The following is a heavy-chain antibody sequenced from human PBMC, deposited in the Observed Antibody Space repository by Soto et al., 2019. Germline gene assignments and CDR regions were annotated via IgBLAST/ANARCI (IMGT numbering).Heavy chain of an antibody. J-gene: IGHJ4*02. D-gene: IGHD3-22*01. Sequence: QVQLVESGGGVVQPGRSLRLSCAASGFTFSSYGIHWVRQAPGKGLEWVALIWYDGSTKYYVDSVKGRFTISRDNSKNTLYLQMNSLRAEDTAVYYCARGADSPGYYFDYWGQGTLVTVSS. CDR2: IWYDGSTK. CDR3: ARGADSPGYYFDY. V-gene: IGHV3-33*01. CDR1: GFTFSSYG.